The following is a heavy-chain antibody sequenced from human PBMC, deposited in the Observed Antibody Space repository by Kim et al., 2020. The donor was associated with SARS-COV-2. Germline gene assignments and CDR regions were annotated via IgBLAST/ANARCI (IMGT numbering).Heavy chain of an antibody. CDR1: GGSFSGYY. D-gene: IGHD2-2*01. V-gene: IGHV4-34*01. J-gene: IGHJ6*02. CDR3: ARGGGIVVVPADKGRRMDV. Sequence: SETLSLTCAVYGGSFSGYYWSWIRQPPGKGLEWIGEINHSGSTNYNPSLKSRVTISVDTSKNQFSLKLSSVTAADMAVYYCARGGGIVVVPADKGRRMDVWGQGTTVTVSS. CDR2: INHSGST.